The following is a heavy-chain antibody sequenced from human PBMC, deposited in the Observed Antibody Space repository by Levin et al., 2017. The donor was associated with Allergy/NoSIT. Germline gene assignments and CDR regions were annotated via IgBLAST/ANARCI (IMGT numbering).Heavy chain of an antibody. Sequence: SVKVSCKASGGTFSSYAISWVRQAPGQGLEWMGGIIPIFGTANYAQKFQGRVTITADKSTSTAYMELSSLRSEDTAVYYCARASSYDFWSGYYKAPPGYYGMDVWGQGTTVTVSS. CDR1: GGTFSSYA. D-gene: IGHD3-3*01. CDR3: ARASSYDFWSGYYKAPPGYYGMDV. CDR2: IIPIFGTA. J-gene: IGHJ6*02. V-gene: IGHV1-69*06.